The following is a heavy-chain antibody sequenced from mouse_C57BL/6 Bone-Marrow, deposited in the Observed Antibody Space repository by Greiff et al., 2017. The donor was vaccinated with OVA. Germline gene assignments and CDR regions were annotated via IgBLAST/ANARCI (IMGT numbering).Heavy chain of an antibody. CDR1: GFTFSDYG. CDR3: ASTRYYYGSEAFAY. D-gene: IGHD1-1*01. Sequence: EVNVVESGGGLVKPGGSLKLSCAASGFTFSDYGMHWVRQAPEKGLEWVAYISSGSSTIYYADTVKGRFTISRDNAKNTLFLQMTSLRSEDTAMYYCASTRYYYGSEAFAYWGQGTLVTVSA. J-gene: IGHJ3*01. V-gene: IGHV5-17*01. CDR2: ISSGSSTI.